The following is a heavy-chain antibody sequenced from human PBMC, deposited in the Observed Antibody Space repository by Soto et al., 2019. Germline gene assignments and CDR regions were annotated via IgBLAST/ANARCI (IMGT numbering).Heavy chain of an antibody. J-gene: IGHJ6*02. CDR1: GFTFSSYS. Sequence: GGSLRLSCAASGFTFSSYSMNWVRQAPGKGLEWVSYISSSSSTIYYADSVKGRFTISRDNAKNSLYLQMNSLRDEDTAVYYCANPLVVDDILTGPRYYYGMDVWGQGTTVTVSS. CDR3: ANPLVVDDILTGPRYYYGMDV. V-gene: IGHV3-48*02. CDR2: ISSSSSTI. D-gene: IGHD3-9*01.